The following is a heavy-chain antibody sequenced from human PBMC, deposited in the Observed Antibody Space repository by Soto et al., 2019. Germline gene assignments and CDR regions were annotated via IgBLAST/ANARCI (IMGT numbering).Heavy chain of an antibody. CDR2: INHSGST. CDR1: GGSFSGYY. CDR3: ARRFPYSRYFDY. D-gene: IGHD2-21*01. V-gene: IGHV4-34*01. J-gene: IGHJ4*02. Sequence: QVQLQQRGAGLMKPSETLSLTCAVYGGSFSGYYWSWIRQPPGKGLEWIGEINHSGSTNYNPSLKSRVTISVDTSKNQFSLKLSSVTAADTAVYYCARRFPYSRYFDYWGQGTLVTVSS.